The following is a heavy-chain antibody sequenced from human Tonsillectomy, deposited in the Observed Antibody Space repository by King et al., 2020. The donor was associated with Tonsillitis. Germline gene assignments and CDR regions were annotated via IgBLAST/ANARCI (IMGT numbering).Heavy chain of an antibody. V-gene: IGHV3-43*01. CDR1: GFTFDDYT. Sequence: VQLVESGGVVAQPGGSLRLSCAASGFTFDDYTMHWVRQAPGKGREWVFLISWDGGSTYYADSVKGRLTISRENSRNSLYLQMNSLRTEDTASYYCAKAYCSGGTCYPGGHYYGMDVWGQGTTVTVSS. J-gene: IGHJ6*02. CDR3: AKAYCSGGTCYPGGHYYGMDV. D-gene: IGHD2-15*01. CDR2: ISWDGGST.